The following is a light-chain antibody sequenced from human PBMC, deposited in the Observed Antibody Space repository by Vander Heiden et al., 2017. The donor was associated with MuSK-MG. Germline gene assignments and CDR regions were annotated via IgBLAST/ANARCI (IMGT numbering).Light chain of an antibody. Sequence: SSELTHAPAVSVALGQTVKISCQGDSLRSYYASWYQQKPGQAPVLVIYGKNNRPSGIPDRFSGSSSGNTASLTITGAQAEDEADYYCNSRDSSGNHLVFGTGTKVTVL. CDR3: NSRDSSGNHLV. CDR1: SLRSYY. J-gene: IGLJ1*01. CDR2: GKN. V-gene: IGLV3-19*01.